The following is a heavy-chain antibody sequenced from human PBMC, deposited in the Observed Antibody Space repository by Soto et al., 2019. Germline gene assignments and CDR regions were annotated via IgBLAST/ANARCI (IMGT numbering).Heavy chain of an antibody. Sequence: PSETLSLTCTVSGGSISSYYWSWIRQPPGKGLEWIAYIYYTGSTNYNPSLKSRVTLSADTSKNQFSLKLISVTAADTAVYYCARGRSGGTDYWGQGTMVTVSS. D-gene: IGHD3-10*01. J-gene: IGHJ4*02. V-gene: IGHV4-59*01. CDR2: IYYTGST. CDR1: GGSISSYY. CDR3: ARGRSGGTDY.